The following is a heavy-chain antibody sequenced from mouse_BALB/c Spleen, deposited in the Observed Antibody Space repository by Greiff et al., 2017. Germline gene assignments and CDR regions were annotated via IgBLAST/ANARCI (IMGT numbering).Heavy chain of an antibody. CDR3: TRGGYDYDGEFDY. V-gene: IGHV5-6-4*01. D-gene: IGHD2-4*01. CDR2: ISSGGSYT. J-gene: IGHJ2*01. CDR1: GFTFSSYT. Sequence: EVQGVESGGGLVKPGGSLKLSCAASGFTFSSYTMSWVRQTPEKRLEWVATISSGGSYTYYPDSVKGRFTISRDNAKNTLYLQMSSLKSEDTAMYYCTRGGYDYDGEFDYWGQGTTLTVSS.